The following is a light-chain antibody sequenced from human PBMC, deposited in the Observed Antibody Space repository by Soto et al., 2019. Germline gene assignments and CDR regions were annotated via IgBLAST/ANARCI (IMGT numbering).Light chain of an antibody. CDR1: QSAISN. J-gene: IGKJ1*01. CDR3: QQYNAYSPWT. CDR2: DAS. V-gene: IGKV3-15*01. Sequence: EIVMTQSPATLSVSPGERVTLSCRASQSAISNLAWYQQKPGQTPRLLIYDASTRATGIPARFSGSGSGTEFTLTISSLQPDDVATYYCQQYNAYSPWTFGQGTKVEIK.